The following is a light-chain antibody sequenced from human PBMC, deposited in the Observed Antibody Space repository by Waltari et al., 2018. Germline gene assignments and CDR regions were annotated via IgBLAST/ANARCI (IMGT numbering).Light chain of an antibody. Sequence: QSVLTQPPSVSGAPGQRVTISCTGSSSNIGAGHDVHWYQQLPGRAPRLLITNNNQRPSGVPDRISGSNSGTSASLVITGLQAEDEAEFYCQSYDDSLSGYVFGGGTKLTVL. CDR3: QSYDDSLSGYV. CDR2: NNN. CDR1: SSNIGAGHD. V-gene: IGLV1-40*01. J-gene: IGLJ3*02.